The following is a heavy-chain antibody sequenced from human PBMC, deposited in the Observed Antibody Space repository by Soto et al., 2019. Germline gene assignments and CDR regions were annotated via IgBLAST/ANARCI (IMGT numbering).Heavy chain of an antibody. CDR3: ARGIVVPAAILSSCFFDP. D-gene: IGHD2-2*01. Sequence: SETLSLTCTVSGGSISSSSYYWGWIRQPPGKGLEWIGSIYYSGSTYYNPSLKSRVTISVDTSKNQFSLKLSSVTAADTAVYYCARGIVVPAAILSSCFFDPWGQGTLVTVSS. CDR2: IYYSGST. V-gene: IGHV4-39*01. J-gene: IGHJ5*02. CDR1: GGSISSSSYY.